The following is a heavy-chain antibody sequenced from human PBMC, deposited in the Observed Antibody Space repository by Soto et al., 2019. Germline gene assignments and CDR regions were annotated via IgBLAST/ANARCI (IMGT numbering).Heavy chain of an antibody. V-gene: IGHV5-10-1*01. J-gene: IGHJ6*02. CDR2: IDPSDSYT. CDR1: GYSFTSYW. D-gene: IGHD3-22*01. Sequence: GESLKISCKGSGYSFTSYWISWVRQMPGKGLEWMGRIDPSDSYTNYSPSFQGHVTISADKSISTAYLQWSSLKASDTAMYYCARHAYYDSSGYYSHRKYYYYGMDVWGQGTTVTVSS. CDR3: ARHAYYDSSGYYSHRKYYYYGMDV.